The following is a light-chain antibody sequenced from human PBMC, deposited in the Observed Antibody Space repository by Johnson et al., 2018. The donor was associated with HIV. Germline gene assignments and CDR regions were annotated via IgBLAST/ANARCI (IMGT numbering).Light chain of an antibody. Sequence: QSVLTQPPSVSAAPGQTVNISCSGNVSNIESYFVSWYQQLPGAAPTLLIYEDNKRPSGIPDRFSGSKSGATATLGITGLQTGDEADYYCGTWDSSLSTYVFGTGTKVTAL. CDR3: GTWDSSLSTYV. CDR1: VSNIESYF. V-gene: IGLV1-51*02. CDR2: EDN. J-gene: IGLJ1*01.